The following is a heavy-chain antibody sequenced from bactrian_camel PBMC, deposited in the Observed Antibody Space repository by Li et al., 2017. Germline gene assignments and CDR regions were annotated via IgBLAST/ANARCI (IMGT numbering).Heavy chain of an antibody. V-gene: IGHV3S53*01. D-gene: IGHD5*01. J-gene: IGHJ4*01. CDR3: AADEYNLGLARSYTY. CDR1: GHNTYY. Sequence: HVQLVESGGGSVQAGGSLQLPCVVSGHNTYYMAWFRQAPGKEREGVAFIDTSGGTNYAYSVAGRFTISKDNAKNTLYLQMNSLKPEDTAMYYCAADEYNLGLARSYTYWGQGTQVTVS. CDR2: IDTSGGT.